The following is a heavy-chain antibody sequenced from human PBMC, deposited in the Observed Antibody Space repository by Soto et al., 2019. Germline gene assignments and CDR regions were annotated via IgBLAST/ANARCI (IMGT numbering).Heavy chain of an antibody. J-gene: IGHJ5*02. V-gene: IGHV1-3*01. CDR3: ARSRYSSSWYPYNWFDP. CDR2: INAGNGNT. CDR1: GYTFTSYA. Sequence: ASVKVSCKASGYTFTSYAMHWVRQAPGQRLEWMGWINAGNGNTKYSQKFQGRVTITRDTSASTAYMELSSLRSEDTAVYYCARSRYSSSWYPYNWFDPWGQGTLVTVYS. D-gene: IGHD6-13*01.